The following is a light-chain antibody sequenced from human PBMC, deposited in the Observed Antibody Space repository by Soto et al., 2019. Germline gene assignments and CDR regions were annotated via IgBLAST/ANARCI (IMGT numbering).Light chain of an antibody. J-gene: IGKJ4*02. Sequence: DIVMTQSPATLSVSPGERVTLSCRASQSVSSSLAWYQQKPGQAPRLLIYGASNRAPGIASRFSGSGSGTEFTLTISSLLSEDFSVYYCQQYNNWPPCTFGGGTKVDIK. CDR2: GAS. CDR1: QSVSSS. V-gene: IGKV3-15*01. CDR3: QQYNNWPPCT.